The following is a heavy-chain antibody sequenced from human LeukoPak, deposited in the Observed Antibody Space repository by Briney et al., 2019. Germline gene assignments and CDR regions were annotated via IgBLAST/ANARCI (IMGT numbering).Heavy chain of an antibody. CDR1: GYSISSGYY. CDR2: IYHSGST. V-gene: IGHV4-38-2*01. Sequence: PSETLSLTCAVSGYSISSGYYWGWIRQPPGKGLEWIGSIYHSGSTYYNPSLKSRVTISADTSKNQFSLKLSSVTAADTAVYYCARRSSLLAFDIWGQGTMVTVSS. CDR3: ARRSSLLAFDI. J-gene: IGHJ3*02. D-gene: IGHD6-13*01.